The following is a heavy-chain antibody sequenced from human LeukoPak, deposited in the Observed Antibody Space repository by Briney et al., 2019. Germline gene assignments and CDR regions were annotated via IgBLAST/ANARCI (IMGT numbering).Heavy chain of an antibody. CDR1: GYTLTELS. CDR2: FDPEDGET. CDR3: ATGPFTAYNWFDP. V-gene: IGHV1-24*01. Sequence: ASVKVSCKVSGYTLTELSTHWVRQAPGKGLEWMGGFDPEDGETIYAQKFQGRVTMTEDTSTDTAYMELSSLRSEDTAVYYCATGPFTAYNWFDPWGQGTLVTVSS. D-gene: IGHD2-21*02. J-gene: IGHJ5*02.